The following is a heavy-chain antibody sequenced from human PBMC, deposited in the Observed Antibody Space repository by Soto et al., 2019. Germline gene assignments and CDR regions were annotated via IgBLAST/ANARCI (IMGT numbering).Heavy chain of an antibody. J-gene: IGHJ3*02. Sequence: TLSLTCTVSGGSVSSGSYYWSWIRQPPGKGLEWIGYIYYSGSTNYNPSLKSRVTISVDTSKNQFSLKLSSVTAADTAVYYCARDRTYYYDSSGYYYIGAFDIWRQRTMVTVSS. CDR2: IYYSGST. CDR1: GGSVSSGSYY. D-gene: IGHD3-22*01. V-gene: IGHV4-61*01. CDR3: ARDRTYYYDSSGYYYIGAFDI.